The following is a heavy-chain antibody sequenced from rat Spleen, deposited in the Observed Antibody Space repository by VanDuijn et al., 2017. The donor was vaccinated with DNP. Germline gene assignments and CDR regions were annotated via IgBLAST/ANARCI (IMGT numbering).Heavy chain of an antibody. Sequence: EVQLVETGGGLVQPGGSLKLSCVASGFTFSDYYMAWVRQAPTKGLEWVAYISYDGGHTDYGDSVKGRLTISRDNAKNTLFLQRDSLRSEDTATYYCASYYSGDGAMDAWGQGTSVTVSS. V-gene: IGHV5-20*01. CDR2: ISYDGGHT. D-gene: IGHD1-1*01. CDR1: GFTFSDYY. J-gene: IGHJ4*01. CDR3: ASYYSGDGAMDA.